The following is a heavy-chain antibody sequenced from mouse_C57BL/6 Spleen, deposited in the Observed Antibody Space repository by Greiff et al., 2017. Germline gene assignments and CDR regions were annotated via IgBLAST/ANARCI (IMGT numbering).Heavy chain of an antibody. J-gene: IGHJ4*01. CDR3: ARRGNYYGSSAMDY. CDR2: IDPSDSYT. Sequence: QVQLKQPGAELVMPGASVKLSCKASGYTFTSYWMHWVKQRPGQGLEWIGEIDPSDSYTNYNQKFKGKSTLTVDKSSSTACMQLSSLTSEDSAVYYCARRGNYYGSSAMDYWGQGTSVTVSS. V-gene: IGHV1-69*01. CDR1: GYTFTSYW. D-gene: IGHD1-1*01.